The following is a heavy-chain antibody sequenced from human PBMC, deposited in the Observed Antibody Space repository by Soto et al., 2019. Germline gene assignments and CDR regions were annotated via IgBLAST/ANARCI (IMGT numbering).Heavy chain of an antibody. Sequence: PVGSLRLSFAASGFTFRSYAMTSVRHAPGRGLEWVSVVTYNGCNTYYADSVKSRFTISRDNSKDMVYLQMNSLTAEDTAVYYCARYIRGPTVFYFDFWGPGARVTVSP. D-gene: IGHD3-10*02. V-gene: IGHV3-23*01. CDR1: GFTFRSYA. CDR3: ARYIRGPTVFYFDF. CDR2: VTYNGCNT. J-gene: IGHJ4*02.